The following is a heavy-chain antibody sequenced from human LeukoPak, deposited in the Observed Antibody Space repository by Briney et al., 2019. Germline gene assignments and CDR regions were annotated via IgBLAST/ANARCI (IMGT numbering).Heavy chain of an antibody. CDR1: GFTFTNHG. CDR2: INSDGSST. CDR3: ARGASGSSWTEVFDY. D-gene: IGHD6-13*01. V-gene: IGHV3-74*01. Sequence: AGGSLRLSCAASGFTFTNHGFYWVRQAPGKGLVWVSRINSDGSSTSYADSVKGRFTISRDNAKNTLYLQMNSLRAEDTAVYYCARGASGSSWTEVFDYWGQGTLVTVSS. J-gene: IGHJ4*02.